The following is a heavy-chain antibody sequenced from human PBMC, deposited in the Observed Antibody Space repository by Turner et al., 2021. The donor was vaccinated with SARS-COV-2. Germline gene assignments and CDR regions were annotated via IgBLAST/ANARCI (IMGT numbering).Heavy chain of an antibody. CDR3: ARWHYFDSSGYYTQTFDI. J-gene: IGHJ3*02. D-gene: IGHD3-22*01. CDR1: GFTFSSYS. Sequence: EVQLVESGGGLVKPVWSLRLFCSASGFTFSSYSTNWVRQAPGKGLEWVSSISSSSSYINYADSVKGRFTISRDNAKNSLYLQMNSLRAEDTAVYYCARWHYFDSSGYYTQTFDIWGQGTMVTVSS. CDR2: ISSSSSYI. V-gene: IGHV3-21*02.